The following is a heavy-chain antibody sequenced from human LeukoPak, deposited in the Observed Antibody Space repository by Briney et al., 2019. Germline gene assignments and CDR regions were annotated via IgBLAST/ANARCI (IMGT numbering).Heavy chain of an antibody. V-gene: IGHV3-30-3*01. Sequence: GGSLRLSCAASGFSFSTYAMYWVRQAPGKGLECVAFISYDGITTYYADSVKGRFTISTDTSKNTLFLQMNSLISEDTAVYYCARDLGPSSWLRTVDYWGQGTLVTVSS. CDR1: GFSFSTYA. J-gene: IGHJ4*02. CDR2: ISYDGITT. D-gene: IGHD6-13*01. CDR3: ARDLGPSSWLRTVDY.